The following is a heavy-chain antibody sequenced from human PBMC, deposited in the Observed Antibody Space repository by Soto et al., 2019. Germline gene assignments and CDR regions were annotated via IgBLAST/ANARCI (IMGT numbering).Heavy chain of an antibody. D-gene: IGHD5-12*01. V-gene: IGHV1-69*06. Sequence: ASVKVSCKASGGTFSSYAISWVRQAPGQGLEWMGGIIPIFGTANYAQKFQGRVTITADKSTSTAYMELSSLRSEDTAVYYCACPGYSGYDRVGYFDYWGQGTLVTVSS. CDR1: GGTFSSYA. J-gene: IGHJ4*02. CDR2: IIPIFGTA. CDR3: ACPGYSGYDRVGYFDY.